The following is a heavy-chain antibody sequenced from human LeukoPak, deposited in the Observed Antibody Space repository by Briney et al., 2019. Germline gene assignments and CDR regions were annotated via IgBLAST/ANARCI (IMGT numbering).Heavy chain of an antibody. CDR3: AKRRRWLENYFDY. J-gene: IGHJ4*02. D-gene: IGHD6-19*01. CDR1: GFTFSSYA. CDR2: ISSNGGST. V-gene: IGHV3-64*01. Sequence: GGSLRLSCAASGFTFSSYAMHWVRQAPGKGLEYVSAISSNGGSTYYANSVKGRFTISRDNSKNTLYLQMNSLRAEDTAVYYCAKRRRWLENYFDYWGQGTLVTVSS.